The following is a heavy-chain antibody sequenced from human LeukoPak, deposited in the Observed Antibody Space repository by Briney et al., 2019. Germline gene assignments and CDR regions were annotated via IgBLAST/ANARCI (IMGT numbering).Heavy chain of an antibody. V-gene: IGHV1-69*13. D-gene: IGHD6-13*01. CDR2: IIHIFGTA. J-gene: IGHJ4*02. CDR3: ASSGYSSSWYYFDY. Sequence: SVKVSCKASGGTFSSYAISWVRQAPGQGLEWMGGIIHIFGTANYAQKFQGRVTITADESTSTAYMELSSLRSEDTAVYYCASSGYSSSWYYFDYWGQGTLVTVSS. CDR1: GGTFSSYA.